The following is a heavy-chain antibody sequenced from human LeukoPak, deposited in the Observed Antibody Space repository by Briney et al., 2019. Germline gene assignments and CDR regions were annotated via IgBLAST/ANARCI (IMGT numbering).Heavy chain of an antibody. V-gene: IGHV4-34*01. J-gene: IGHJ6*03. CDR2: INHSGST. CDR3: ASSYYYYYYMDV. Sequence: SETLSLTCTVYGGSFSGYYWSWIRQPPGKGLEWIGEINHSGSTNYNPSHKSRVTISVDTSKNQFSLKLSSVTAADTAVYYCASSYYYYYYMDVWGKGTTVTVSS. CDR1: GGSFSGYY.